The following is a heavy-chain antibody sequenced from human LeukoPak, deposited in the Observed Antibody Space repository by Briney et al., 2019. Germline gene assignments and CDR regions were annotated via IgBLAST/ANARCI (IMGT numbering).Heavy chain of an antibody. CDR3: ARRPQVKGLEWLDYYGMDV. Sequence: VASVKVSCKASGYTFTGYYMHWVRQAPGQGLEWMGWINPNSGGTNYAQKFQGRVTMTRDTSISTAYMELSRLRSDDTAVYYCARRPQVKGLEWLDYYGMDVWGQGTTVTVSS. CDR1: GYTFTGYY. V-gene: IGHV1-2*02. J-gene: IGHJ6*02. CDR2: INPNSGGT. D-gene: IGHD3-3*01.